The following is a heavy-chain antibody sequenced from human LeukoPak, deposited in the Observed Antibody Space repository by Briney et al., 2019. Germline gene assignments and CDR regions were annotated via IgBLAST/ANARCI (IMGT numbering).Heavy chain of an antibody. Sequence: KPSETLSLTCTVSGGSISSYYWSWIRQPPGKGLEWIGYIYYSGSTNYNPSLKSRVTISVDTSKNQFSLKLSSVTAADTAVYYCAREDYGDYVVDYWGQGTLVTVSS. CDR2: IYYSGST. CDR3: AREDYGDYVVDY. D-gene: IGHD4-17*01. J-gene: IGHJ4*02. CDR1: GGSISSYY. V-gene: IGHV4-59*12.